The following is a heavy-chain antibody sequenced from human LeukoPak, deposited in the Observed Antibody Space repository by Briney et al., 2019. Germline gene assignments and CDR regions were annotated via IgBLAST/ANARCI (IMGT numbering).Heavy chain of an antibody. CDR2: IWYDGSNK. CDR3: ARTDAFDI. Sequence: GGSLRLSCAASGFTFDDYGMHWVRQAPGKGLEWVAVIWYDGSNKYYADSVKGRFTISRDNSKNTLYLQMNSLRAEDTAVYYCARTDAFDIWGQGTMVTVSS. V-gene: IGHV3-33*08. J-gene: IGHJ3*02. CDR1: GFTFDDYG.